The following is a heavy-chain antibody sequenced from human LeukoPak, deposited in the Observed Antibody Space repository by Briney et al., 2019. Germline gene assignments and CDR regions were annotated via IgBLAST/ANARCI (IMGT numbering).Heavy chain of an antibody. CDR3: ARSPQLVDIVDPSPYYFDY. V-gene: IGHV1-18*01. Sequence: ASVKVSCKASGYTFTSYGISWVRQAPGQGLEWMGWISAYNGNTNYAQKLQGRVTMTTDTSTNTAYMELRSLRSDDTAVYYCARSPQLVDIVDPSPYYFDYWGQGTLVTVSS. J-gene: IGHJ4*02. D-gene: IGHD5-12*01. CDR1: GYTFTSYG. CDR2: ISAYNGNT.